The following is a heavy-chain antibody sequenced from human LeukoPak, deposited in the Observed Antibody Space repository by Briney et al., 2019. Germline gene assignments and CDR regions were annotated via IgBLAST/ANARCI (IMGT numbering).Heavy chain of an antibody. Sequence: SETLSLTCTVSGYSISSGYYWGWIRQPPGKGLEWIGSIYYSGSTYYNPSLKSRVTISVDTSKNQFSLKLSSVTAADTAVYYCARERSSGWSRYYFDYWGQGTLVTVSS. CDR1: GYSISSGYY. D-gene: IGHD6-19*01. V-gene: IGHV4-38-2*02. J-gene: IGHJ4*02. CDR3: ARERSSGWSRYYFDY. CDR2: IYYSGST.